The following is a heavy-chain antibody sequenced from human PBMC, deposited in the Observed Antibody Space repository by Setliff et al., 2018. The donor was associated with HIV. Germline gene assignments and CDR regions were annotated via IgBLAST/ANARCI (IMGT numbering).Heavy chain of an antibody. Sequence: ASVKVSCKIAGYTLTELSIHWVRQAPGKGLEWMANFDPDDGETFYAQKFQGRLTMTEDTSTDTAYMALSSLRSDDTAMYYCATDPGYSSTWYSESFQHWGQGTVVTVA. CDR1: GYTLTELS. V-gene: IGHV1-24*01. CDR3: ATDPGYSSTWYSESFQH. D-gene: IGHD6-13*01. CDR2: FDPDDGET. J-gene: IGHJ1*01.